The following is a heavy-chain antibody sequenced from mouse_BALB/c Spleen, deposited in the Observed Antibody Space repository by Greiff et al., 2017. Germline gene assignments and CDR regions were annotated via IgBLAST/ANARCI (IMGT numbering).Heavy chain of an antibody. V-gene: IGHV1-4*02. CDR2: INPSSGYT. Sequence: VQLQQSAAELARPGASVKMSCKASGYTFTSYTMHWVKQRPGQGLEWIGYINPSSGYTEYNQKFKDKTTLTADKSSSTAYMQLSSLTSEDSAVYYCASRSPFAYWGQGTLVTVSA. CDR3: ASRSPFAY. J-gene: IGHJ3*01. CDR1: GYTFTSYT.